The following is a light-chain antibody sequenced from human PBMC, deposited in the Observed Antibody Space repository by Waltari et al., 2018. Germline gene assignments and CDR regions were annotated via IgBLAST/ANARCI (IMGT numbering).Light chain of an antibody. CDR2: AAS. J-gene: IGKJ4*01. CDR3: QQANSIPLT. Sequence: DIQMTQSPSSVSASVGDRVTITCRASQPISNWLVWYQQQPGKAPKLLIYAASSLHSGVPSRFSGSGSGTDFTLTISSLQPEDFATYYCQQANSIPLTFGGGTKVEI. CDR1: QPISNW. V-gene: IGKV1D-12*01.